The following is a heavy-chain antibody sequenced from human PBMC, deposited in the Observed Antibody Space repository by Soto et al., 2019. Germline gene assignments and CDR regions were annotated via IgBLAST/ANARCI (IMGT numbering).Heavy chain of an antibody. CDR1: GYTLTSYG. CDR3: ARAKGTDYGDYEYYFDY. V-gene: IGHV1-18*01. J-gene: IGHJ4*02. Sequence: SVKVTCQASGYTLTSYGSCWLRQANGQGLEWMGWISAYNGNTNYAQKLQGRVTMTTDTSTSTAYMELRSLRSDDTAVYYCARAKGTDYGDYEYYFDYWGQGTLVTLSS. CDR2: ISAYNGNT. D-gene: IGHD4-17*01.